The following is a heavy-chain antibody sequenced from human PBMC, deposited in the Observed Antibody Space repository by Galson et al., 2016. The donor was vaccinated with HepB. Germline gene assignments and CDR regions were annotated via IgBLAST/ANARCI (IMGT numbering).Heavy chain of an antibody. CDR1: GGSFSGYY. J-gene: IGHJ6*02. CDR3: AKDIVGARTNYHYGMDV. D-gene: IGHD1-26*01. Sequence: SETLSLTCAVYGGSFSGYYWSWIRQPPGKGLEWIGEINHSGSTNYNPSLKSRVTISVDTSKNQFSLKLSSVTAADTAVYYCAKDIVGARTNYHYGMDVWGLGTAVTVSS. CDR2: INHSGST. V-gene: IGHV4-34*01.